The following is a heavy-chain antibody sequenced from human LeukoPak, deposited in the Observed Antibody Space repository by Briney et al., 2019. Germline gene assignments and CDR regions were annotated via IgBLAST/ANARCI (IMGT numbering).Heavy chain of an antibody. CDR1: GYTFTGYY. D-gene: IGHD6-19*01. Sequence: ASVKVSCKASGYTFTGYYMHWVRQAPGQGLEWMGRINPNSGGTNYAQKFQGGVTMTRDTSISTAYMELSRLRSDDTAVYYCARSSSGWSLYYFDYWGQGTLVTVSS. CDR3: ARSSSGWSLYYFDY. V-gene: IGHV1-2*06. J-gene: IGHJ4*02. CDR2: INPNSGGT.